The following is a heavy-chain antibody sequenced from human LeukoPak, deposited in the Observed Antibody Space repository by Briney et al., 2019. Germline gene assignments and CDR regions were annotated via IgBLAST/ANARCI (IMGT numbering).Heavy chain of an antibody. D-gene: IGHD3-9*01. V-gene: IGHV3-30*02. CDR3: AKAPDYDILTGYRANWFDP. Sequence: GGSLRLSCAASGFTFSSYGMHWVRQAPGKGLEWVAFIRYDGSNKYYADSVKGRFTISRDNSKDPLFLQMNSLRADDTAVYYCAKAPDYDILTGYRANWFDPWGQGTLVTVSS. CDR1: GFTFSSYG. CDR2: IRYDGSNK. J-gene: IGHJ5*02.